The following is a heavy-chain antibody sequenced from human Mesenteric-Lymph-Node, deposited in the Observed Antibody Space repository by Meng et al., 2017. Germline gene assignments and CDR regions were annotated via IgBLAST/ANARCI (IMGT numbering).Heavy chain of an antibody. Sequence: QVHLKESGPGLVKPSGTLSLTCAVSGGSISSNNWWSWVRQPPGKGQEWIGEVYHNGNANYNPSLKSRVTISVDKSKNQFSLKLTSVTAADTAVYYCARRRGGSGRDCWGQGTLVTVSS. D-gene: IGHD3-10*01. J-gene: IGHJ4*02. CDR2: VYHNGNA. CDR1: GGSISSNNW. CDR3: ARRRGGSGRDC. V-gene: IGHV4-4*02.